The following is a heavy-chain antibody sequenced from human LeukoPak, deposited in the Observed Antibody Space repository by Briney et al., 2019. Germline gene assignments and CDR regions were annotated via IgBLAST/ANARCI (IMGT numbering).Heavy chain of an antibody. D-gene: IGHD3-3*01. CDR3: AKLPTICGVADSFDI. Sequence: TGGSLRLSCVASGITFSSYDMSWVRQAPGKGLEWISAISDRGKTDYADSVKGRFNISKDNSKNTLYLQLSGLRADDTAIYYCAKLPTICGVADSFDIWGQGTLVTVSS. V-gene: IGHV3-23*01. CDR1: GITFSSYD. J-gene: IGHJ3*02. CDR2: ISDRGKT.